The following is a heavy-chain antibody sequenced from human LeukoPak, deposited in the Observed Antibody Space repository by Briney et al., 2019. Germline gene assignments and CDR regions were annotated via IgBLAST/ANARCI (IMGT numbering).Heavy chain of an antibody. CDR1: GGSISSSSYY. J-gene: IGHJ6*03. V-gene: IGHV4-39*07. D-gene: IGHD6-19*01. CDR3: ARDIRDSSGWYGSNYYYYMDV. Sequence: SETLSLTCTVSGGSISSSSYYWGWIRQPPGKGLEWIGSIYYSGSTYYNPSLKSRVTISVDTSKNQFSLKLSSVTAADTAVYYCARDIRDSSGWYGSNYYYYMDVWGKGTTVTVSS. CDR2: IYYSGST.